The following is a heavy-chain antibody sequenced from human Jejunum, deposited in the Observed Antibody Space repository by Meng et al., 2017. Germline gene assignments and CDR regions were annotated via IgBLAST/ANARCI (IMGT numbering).Heavy chain of an antibody. V-gene: IGHV4-59*11. CDR1: GCSISSHY. J-gene: IGHJ2*01. CDR2: VYYSGST. CDR3: ARDSSDSRFYV. Sequence: SETLSLTCSVSGCSISSHYWSWIRQPPGKELEWIGSVYYSGSTNYNPSLQSRLTISVDTSKTHFSLKLTAVTTAETAVYYGARDSSDSRFYVWGRGTLVTVSS. D-gene: IGHD3-22*01.